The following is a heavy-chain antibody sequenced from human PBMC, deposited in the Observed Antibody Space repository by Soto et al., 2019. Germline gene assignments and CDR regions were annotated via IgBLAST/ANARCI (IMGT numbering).Heavy chain of an antibody. CDR1: GYTFTSYY. J-gene: IGHJ4*02. Sequence: ASVKVSCKAAGYTFTSYYMHWVRQAPGEGLEWMGIINPSGGSTSYAQKFQGRVTMTSDTSTSTVYMELSSLRSEDTAVYYCARGGPHRIFGVVTDFDYWGQGTLVTVSS. D-gene: IGHD3-3*01. V-gene: IGHV1-46*01. CDR3: ARGGPHRIFGVVTDFDY. CDR2: INPSGGST.